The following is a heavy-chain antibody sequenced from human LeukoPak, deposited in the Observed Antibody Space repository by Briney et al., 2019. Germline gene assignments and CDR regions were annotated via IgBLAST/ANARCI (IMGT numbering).Heavy chain of an antibody. Sequence: PGGSLRLSCAASGFTFDDYAIHWVRQAPGKGLEWVSSISWNSGSIGYADSVKGRFTISRDNSKNTLYLQMNSLRAEDTAVYYCARRAGAYSHPYDYWGQGTLVTVSS. J-gene: IGHJ4*02. CDR1: GFTFDDYA. CDR3: ARRAGAYSHPYDY. V-gene: IGHV3-9*01. CDR2: ISWNSGSI. D-gene: IGHD4/OR15-4a*01.